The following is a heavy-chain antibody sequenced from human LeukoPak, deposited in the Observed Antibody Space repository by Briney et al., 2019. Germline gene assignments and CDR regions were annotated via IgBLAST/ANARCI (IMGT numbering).Heavy chain of an antibody. V-gene: IGHV1-2*02. J-gene: IGHJ4*02. D-gene: IGHD2-15*01. CDR2: INPNSGGT. Sequence: GASVTVSCKASGYTFTGYYMHWARQAPGQGLEWMGWINPNSGGTNYAQKFQGRVTMTRDTSISTAYMELSRLRSDDTAVYYCARGKYCSGGSCYSGFDYWGQGTLVTVSS. CDR3: ARGKYCSGGSCYSGFDY. CDR1: GYTFTGYY.